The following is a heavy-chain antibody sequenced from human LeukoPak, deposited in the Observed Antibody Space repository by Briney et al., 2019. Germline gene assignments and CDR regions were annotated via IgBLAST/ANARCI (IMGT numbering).Heavy chain of an antibody. CDR2: INHSGST. CDR1: GGSFSGYY. J-gene: IGHJ5*02. CDR3: ARGYGSGSYRRTNWFDP. D-gene: IGHD3-10*01. Sequence: PSETLSLTCAVYGGSFSGYYWSWIRQPPGKGLEWIGEINHSGSTNYNPSLKSRVTISVDTSKNQFSLKLSSVTAADTAVYYCARGYGSGSYRRTNWFDPWGQGTLVTVSS. V-gene: IGHV4-34*01.